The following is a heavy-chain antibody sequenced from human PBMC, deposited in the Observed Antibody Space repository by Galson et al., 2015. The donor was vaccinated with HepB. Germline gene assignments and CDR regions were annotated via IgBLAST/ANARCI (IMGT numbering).Heavy chain of an antibody. V-gene: IGHV3-30*02. CDR1: GFTFSSYG. CDR2: IRYDGSNK. Sequence: SLRLSCAASGFTFSSYGMHWVRQAPGKGLEWVAFIRYDGSNKYYADSVKDRFTISRDNSKNTLYLQMNSLRAEDTAVYYCAKDLSDILTGAFDYWGQGTLVTVSS. D-gene: IGHD3-9*01. J-gene: IGHJ4*02. CDR3: AKDLSDILTGAFDY.